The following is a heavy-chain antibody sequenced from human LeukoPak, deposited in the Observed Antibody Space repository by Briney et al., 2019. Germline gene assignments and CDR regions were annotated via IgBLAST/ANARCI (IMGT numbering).Heavy chain of an antibody. V-gene: IGHV4-4*02. Sequence: PSETLSLTCAVSGGSISSSNWWSWVRQSPGKGLEWIGEIYHSGSTNYNPSLKSRVTISVDKSKNQFSLKLSSVTAADTAVYYCARGMGDSSSWYPFDYWGQGTLVTVSS. D-gene: IGHD6-13*01. CDR2: IYHSGST. CDR1: GGSISSSNW. J-gene: IGHJ4*02. CDR3: ARGMGDSSSWYPFDY.